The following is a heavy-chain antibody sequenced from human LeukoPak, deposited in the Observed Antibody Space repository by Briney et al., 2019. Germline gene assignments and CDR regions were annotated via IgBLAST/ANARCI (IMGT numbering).Heavy chain of an antibody. V-gene: IGHV4-59*08. J-gene: IGHJ4*02. Sequence: SETLSLTCTVSGGSISSYYWSWIRQPPGKGLEWIGYIYYSGSTNYNPSLKSRVTISVDTSKNQFSLKLSSVTAADTAVYYCARQRGYGYGSDCWGQGTLVTVSS. CDR3: ARQRGYGYGSDC. CDR1: GGSISSYY. D-gene: IGHD5-18*01. CDR2: IYYSGST.